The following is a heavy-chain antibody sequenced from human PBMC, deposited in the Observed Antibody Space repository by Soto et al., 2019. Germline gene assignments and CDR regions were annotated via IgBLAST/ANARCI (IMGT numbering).Heavy chain of an antibody. CDR2: ISLRHHST. Sequence: ASVKVSCKTSGYNFTSHYIHWVRQAPGQRLESMGIISLRHHSTSYAQKFQDRLSVTRDPSSTTIYMELSSLRSEDTAVYYCARDGNSILIVGGNLAAFDIWGQGTMVTVSS. V-gene: IGHV1-46*01. D-gene: IGHD1-26*01. J-gene: IGHJ3*02. CDR1: GYNFTSHY. CDR3: ARDGNSILIVGGNLAAFDI.